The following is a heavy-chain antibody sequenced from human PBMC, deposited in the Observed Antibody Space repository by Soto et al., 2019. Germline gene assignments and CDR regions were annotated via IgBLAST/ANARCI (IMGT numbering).Heavy chain of an antibody. Sequence: GSLRLSCAASGFTFSSYAMHWVRQAPGKGLEWVAVISYDGSNKYYADSVKGRFTISRDNSKNTLYLQMNSLRAEDTAVYYCARGVSSGWVYYYGMDVWGQGTTVTVSS. J-gene: IGHJ6*02. CDR1: GFTFSSYA. V-gene: IGHV3-30-3*01. CDR3: ARGVSSGWVYYYGMDV. D-gene: IGHD6-19*01. CDR2: ISYDGSNK.